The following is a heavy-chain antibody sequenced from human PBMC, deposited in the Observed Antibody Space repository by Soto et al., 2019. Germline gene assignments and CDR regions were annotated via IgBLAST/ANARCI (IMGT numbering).Heavy chain of an antibody. D-gene: IGHD2-2*02. CDR1: GFTFSSYA. CDR3: AKDLVADIVVVPAAIGAFDI. Sequence: EVQLLESGGGLVQPGGSLRLSCAASGFTFSSYAMSWVRQAPGKGLEWVSAISGSGGSTYYADSVKGRFTISRDNSKNTLYLQMNSLSAEDTAVYYCAKDLVADIVVVPAAIGAFDIWGQGTMVTVSS. J-gene: IGHJ3*02. CDR2: ISGSGGST. V-gene: IGHV3-23*01.